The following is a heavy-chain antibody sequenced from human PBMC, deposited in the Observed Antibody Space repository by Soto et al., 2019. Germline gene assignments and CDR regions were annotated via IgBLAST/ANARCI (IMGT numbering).Heavy chain of an antibody. CDR1: GASISDNNW. V-gene: IGHV4-4*02. CDR3: ARHIGVTGTRGFDY. Sequence: QVQLQESGPGLVKPSGTLSLTCAVSGASISDNNWWSWVRQPPGKGLEWIGEVVHRGTTNHNPSLRSLVTISMDKSKNQISLTLSSVTAADSAVYYCARHIGVTGTRGFDYWGQGTLVTVSS. D-gene: IGHD6-19*01. CDR2: VVHRGTT. J-gene: IGHJ4*02.